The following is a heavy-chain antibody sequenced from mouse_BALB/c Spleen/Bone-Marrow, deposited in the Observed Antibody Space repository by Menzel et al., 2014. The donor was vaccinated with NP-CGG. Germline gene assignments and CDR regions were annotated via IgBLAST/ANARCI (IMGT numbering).Heavy chain of an antibody. CDR3: AREEYGNGFAY. D-gene: IGHD2-10*02. CDR2: IDPYNGGT. Sequence: EVQRVESEPELVKPGASVKVSCKASGYAFTSYNMYWVKQSHGKSLEWIGHIDPYNGGTSYNQNFKGKATLTVDKSSSTAYMHLNSLTSEDSAVYYCAREEYGNGFAYWGQGTLVTVSA. CDR1: GYAFTSYN. V-gene: IGHV1S135*01. J-gene: IGHJ3*01.